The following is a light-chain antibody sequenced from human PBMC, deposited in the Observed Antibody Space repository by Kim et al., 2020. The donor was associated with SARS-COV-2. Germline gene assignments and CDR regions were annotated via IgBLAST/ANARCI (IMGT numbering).Light chain of an antibody. Sequence: SYELTQPPSVSVSPGQAARISCSGDALTIQYTYWYQQKPGQAPVSVMFKDSERPSGIPERFSGSSSGTTVTLTISGVQAEDEADYYCQSADSTDAYAVFG. J-gene: IGLJ7*01. CDR2: KDS. CDR3: QSADSTDAYAV. CDR1: ALTIQY. V-gene: IGLV3-25*03.